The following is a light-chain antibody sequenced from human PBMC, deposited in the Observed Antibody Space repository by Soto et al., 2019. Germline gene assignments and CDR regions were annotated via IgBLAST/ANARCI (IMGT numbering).Light chain of an antibody. CDR2: EVS. CDR1: SRDVGGSNY. CDR3: SSYTSSNTLEV. J-gene: IGLJ1*01. V-gene: IGLV2-14*01. Sequence: QSVLIQPASVSGSPGQSITSSCTGTSRDVGGSNYVSWYQHHPHRAPKLLIYEVSYRPSGVSSRFSGSKSGNTASLTISGLQAEDEADYYCSSYTSSNTLEVFGVGTKVT.